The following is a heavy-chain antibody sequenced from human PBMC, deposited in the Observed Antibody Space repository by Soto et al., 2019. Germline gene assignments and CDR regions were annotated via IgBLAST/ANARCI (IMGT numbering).Heavy chain of an antibody. J-gene: IGHJ4*02. Sequence: GGSLRLSCAASGFTFSSYWMSWVRQAPGKGLEWVANIKQDGSEKYYVDSVKGRFTISRDNAKNSLYLQMNSLRAEDTAVYYCARDGDAIVGATGELDYWGQGTLVTVSS. V-gene: IGHV3-7*01. CDR2: IKQDGSEK. D-gene: IGHD1-26*01. CDR1: GFTFSSYW. CDR3: ARDGDAIVGATGELDY.